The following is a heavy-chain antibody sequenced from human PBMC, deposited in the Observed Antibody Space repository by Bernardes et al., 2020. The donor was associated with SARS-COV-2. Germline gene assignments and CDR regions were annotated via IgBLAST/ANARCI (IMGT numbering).Heavy chain of an antibody. CDR1: GFTFSSYA. V-gene: IGHV3-30-3*02. Sequence: GGSLRLSCAASGFTFSSYAMHWVRQAPGKGLEWVAVISYDGSNKYYADSVKGRFTISRDNSKNTLYLQMNSLRAEDTAVYYCAKSQSGGYYSYFDYWGQGTLVTVSS. CDR3: AKSQSGGYYSYFDY. D-gene: IGHD3-22*01. J-gene: IGHJ4*02. CDR2: ISYDGSNK.